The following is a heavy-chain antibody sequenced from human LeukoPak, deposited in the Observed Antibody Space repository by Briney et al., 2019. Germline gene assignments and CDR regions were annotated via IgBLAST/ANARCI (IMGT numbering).Heavy chain of an antibody. CDR2: ISYDGSNK. CDR3: ASGELGYCSSTSCPPPLY. D-gene: IGHD2-2*01. J-gene: IGHJ4*02. V-gene: IGHV3-30-3*01. Sequence: PGRSLRLSCAASGFTFSSYAMHWVRQAPGKGLEWVAVISYDGSNKCYADSVKGRFTISRDNSKNTLYLQMNSLRAEDTAVYYCASGELGYCSSTSCPPPLYWGQGTLVTVSS. CDR1: GFTFSSYA.